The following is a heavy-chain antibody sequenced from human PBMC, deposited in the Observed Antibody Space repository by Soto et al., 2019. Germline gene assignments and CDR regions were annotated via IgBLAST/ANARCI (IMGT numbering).Heavy chain of an antibody. CDR3: ARVGGYSYHLYGMDV. CDR2: IDHGGST. D-gene: IGHD5-18*01. V-gene: IGHV4-34*01. J-gene: IGHJ6*02. CDR1: GGSFSGYY. Sequence: PSETLSLTCAVYGGSFSGYYWSGIRQPPGKGLEWMGEIDHGGSTNYNPSLQSRVTISFDTSRNQFSLKLKSVTAADTAVYFCARVGGYSYHLYGMDVWGQGTTVTVSS.